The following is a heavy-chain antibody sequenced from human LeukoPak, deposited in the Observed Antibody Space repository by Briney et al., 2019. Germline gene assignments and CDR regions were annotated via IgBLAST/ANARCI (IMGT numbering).Heavy chain of an antibody. CDR2: INTLSGTT. V-gene: IGHV1-69*05. Sequence: GASVKVSCKASGGTIRGFVINWMRQAPGEGLEWMGRINTLSGTTNYTQKFQGRVTMTTDESTTTVFMELSRLTSEDTAVYYCTRGDNFLAAYNYMDVWGKGSSVIVSS. CDR1: GGTIRGFV. J-gene: IGHJ6*03. CDR3: TRGDNFLAAYNYMDV. D-gene: IGHD3/OR15-3a*01.